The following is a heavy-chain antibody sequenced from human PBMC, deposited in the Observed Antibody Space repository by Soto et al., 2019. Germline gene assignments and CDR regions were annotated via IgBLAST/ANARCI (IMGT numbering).Heavy chain of an antibody. CDR1: GSTFSSYA. CDR3: AKGPPQPYSSGFGLDY. CDR2: ISGSGGST. V-gene: IGHV3-23*01. Sequence: HPGGSLRLSCAASGSTFSSYAMSWVRQAPGKGLEWVSAISGSGGSTYYADSVKGRFTISRDNSKNTLYLQMNSLRAEDTAVYYCAKGPPQPYSSGFGLDYWGQGTLVTVSS. J-gene: IGHJ4*02. D-gene: IGHD6-19*01.